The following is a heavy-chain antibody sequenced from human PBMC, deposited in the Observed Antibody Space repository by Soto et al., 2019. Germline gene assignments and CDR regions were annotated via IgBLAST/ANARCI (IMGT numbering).Heavy chain of an antibody. J-gene: IGHJ5*02. CDR1: GGSISSSSYY. CDR2: IYYSGST. D-gene: IGHD2-8*01. CDR3: ARSTRTLAFDIVLMVYTPNWFDP. V-gene: IGHV4-39*01. Sequence: QLQLQESGPGLVKPSETLSLTCTVSGGSISSSSYYWGWIRQPPGKGLEWIGSIYYSGSTYYNPSLKSRVTISVDTSKNQFSLKLSSVTAADTAVYYCARSTRTLAFDIVLMVYTPNWFDPWGQGTLVTVSS.